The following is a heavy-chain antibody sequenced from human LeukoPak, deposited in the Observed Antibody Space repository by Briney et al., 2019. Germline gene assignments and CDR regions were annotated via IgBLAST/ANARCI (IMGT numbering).Heavy chain of an antibody. CDR3: ARVTTGSTTLDS. CDR2: VYYSGGT. V-gene: IGHV4-39*02. D-gene: IGHD1-1*01. Sequence: SETLSLTCAVSGASISSSIHYWGWVRQPPGKGLEWIGSVYYSGGTYYNPSLESRLTISVDTSNNRFSLKLKSVTAADTAVFYCARVTTGSTTLDSWGQGILVTVSS. J-gene: IGHJ5*01. CDR1: GASISSSIHY.